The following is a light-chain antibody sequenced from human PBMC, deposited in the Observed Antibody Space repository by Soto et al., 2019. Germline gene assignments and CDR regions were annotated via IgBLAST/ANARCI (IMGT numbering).Light chain of an antibody. Sequence: QSALTQPPSASGSPGQSVTISCTGTSSDVGAYQYVSWYQHHPGKAPKLMIYEVTKRPSGVPDRFSGSKSDNTASLTVSGLQAEDEADYYCSSHAGSNTFYVFGTGTKLTVL. CDR3: SSHAGSNTFYV. V-gene: IGLV2-8*01. CDR2: EVT. CDR1: SSDVGAYQY. J-gene: IGLJ1*01.